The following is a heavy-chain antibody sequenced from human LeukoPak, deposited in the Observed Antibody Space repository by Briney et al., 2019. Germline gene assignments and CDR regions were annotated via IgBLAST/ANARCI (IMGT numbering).Heavy chain of an antibody. Sequence: PGGSLRLSCAASGFTFSTYAMSWIRQAPGKGLEWVSAISSGGGNTDYADSVKGRFTISRDNSKNTVFLQMNSLRAEDTAVYYCAKDGVSALLWFGDFFSSDYWGQGTLVTVSS. D-gene: IGHD3-10*01. CDR3: AKDGVSALLWFGDFFSSDY. V-gene: IGHV3-23*01. CDR1: GFTFSTYA. J-gene: IGHJ4*02. CDR2: ISSGGGNT.